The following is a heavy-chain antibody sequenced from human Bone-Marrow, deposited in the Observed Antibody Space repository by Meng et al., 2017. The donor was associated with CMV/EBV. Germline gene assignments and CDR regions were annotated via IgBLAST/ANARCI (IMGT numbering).Heavy chain of an antibody. D-gene: IGHD5/OR15-5a*01. CDR1: GFTFSSYS. J-gene: IGHJ1*01. CDR2: ISSSSSYI. V-gene: IGHV3-21*01. Sequence: GESLKISCAASGFTFSSYSMNWVRQAPGKGLEWVSSISSSSSYIYYADSVKGRFTISRDNTKNSLYLQMNSLRAEDTAVYYCARIYLYFQHWGQGTLVTVSS. CDR3: ARIYLYFQH.